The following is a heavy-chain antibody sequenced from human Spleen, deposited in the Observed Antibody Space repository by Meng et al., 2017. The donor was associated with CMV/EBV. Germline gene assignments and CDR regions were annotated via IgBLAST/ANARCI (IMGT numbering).Heavy chain of an antibody. J-gene: IGHJ4*02. CDR1: GFTFSSYG. D-gene: IGHD2-2*01. CDR2: IWYDGSNK. Sequence: GGSLRLSCAASGFTFSSYGMHWVRQAPGKGLEWVAVIWYDGSNKYYADSVKGRFTISRDNSKNTLYLQMNSLRAEDTAVYYCATDIVVVPAASDIGYWGQGTLVTVSS. CDR3: ATDIVVVPAASDIGY. V-gene: IGHV3-33*01.